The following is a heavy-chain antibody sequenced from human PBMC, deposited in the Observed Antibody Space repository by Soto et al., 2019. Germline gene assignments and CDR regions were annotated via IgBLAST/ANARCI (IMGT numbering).Heavy chain of an antibody. CDR1: GGSFSGYY. J-gene: IGHJ3*02. V-gene: IGHV4-34*01. CDR3: ARMGYYYGSGRAFDI. Sequence: QEQLQQWGAGLLKPSETLSLTCAVYGGSFSGYYWSWIRQPPGKGLEWIGEINHSGSTNYYPSLKSRVTISVDTSKNQFSLKLSSVTAAYTAVYYCARMGYYYGSGRAFDIWGQGTMVTVSS. D-gene: IGHD3-10*01. CDR2: INHSGST.